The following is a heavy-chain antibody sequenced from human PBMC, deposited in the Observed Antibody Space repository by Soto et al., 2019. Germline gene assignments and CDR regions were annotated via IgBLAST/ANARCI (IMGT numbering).Heavy chain of an antibody. Sequence: GGSLRLSCAASGFTFSNAWMSWVRQAPGKGLEWVGRIKSKPAGGTKENTAPVKSRFTISREDSKNTLYLQMNSLNTEDIPVYYCTPRRGYYDAFDIWGQGTMVTVSS. CDR3: TPRRGYYDAFDI. J-gene: IGHJ3*02. D-gene: IGHD3-10*01. CDR2: IKSKPAGGTK. CDR1: GFTFSNAW. V-gene: IGHV3-15*01.